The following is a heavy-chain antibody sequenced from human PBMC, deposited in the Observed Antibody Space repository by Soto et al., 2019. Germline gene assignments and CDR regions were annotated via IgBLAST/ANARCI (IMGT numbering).Heavy chain of an antibody. CDR3: ASLISRYGYSSIDY. V-gene: IGHV4-30-2*01. Sequence: SETLPLTCAVSGGSISSGDYSWSWIRQPPGKGLEWIGYINHSGSTYYNPTLKGEVNVSLERSNDLFPLMRSTITAADTAVYYCASLISRYGYSSIDYCSQGTLVTV. CDR2: INHSGST. CDR1: GGSISSGDYS. D-gene: IGHD5-18*01. J-gene: IGHJ4*02.